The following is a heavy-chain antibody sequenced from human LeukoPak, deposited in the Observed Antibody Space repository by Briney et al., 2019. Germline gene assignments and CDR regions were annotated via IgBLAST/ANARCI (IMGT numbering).Heavy chain of an antibody. CDR1: GGTLSSSA. J-gene: IGHJ4*02. CDR3: ARSRDYGSGTDY. D-gene: IGHD3-10*01. V-gene: IGHV1-69*04. Sequence: GSSVKVSCKASGGTLSSSAISWVRQAPGQGLEWMGRIIPIFGIANYAQKFQGRVTITADKSTSTAYMELSSLRSEDTAVYNCARSRDYGSGTDYWGQGTLVTVSS. CDR2: IIPIFGIA.